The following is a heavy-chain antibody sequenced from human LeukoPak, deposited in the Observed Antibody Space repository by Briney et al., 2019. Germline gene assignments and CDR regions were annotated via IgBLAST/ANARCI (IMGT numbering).Heavy chain of an antibody. CDR3: ARGPTISETGYFDY. V-gene: IGHV4-34*01. Sequence: PSETLSLTCAVYGGSFTGYYWSWIRQSPGKGLQWIAEVNHRGDTNYNPSVKGRVTILVDTSKNQFSLKVTSLTAADTAVYYCARGPTISETGYFDYWGQGTLVTVSS. CDR1: GGSFTGYY. CDR2: VNHRGDT. D-gene: IGHD1-1*01. J-gene: IGHJ4*03.